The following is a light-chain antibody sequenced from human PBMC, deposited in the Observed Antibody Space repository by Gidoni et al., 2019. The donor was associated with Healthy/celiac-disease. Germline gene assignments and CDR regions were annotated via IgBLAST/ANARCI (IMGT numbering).Light chain of an antibody. Sequence: DIQLTQSPSFLSASVGDRVTITCWASQGISSYLAWYQQKPGKAPKLLIYAASTLQSGVPSRFSGSGSGTEFTLTISSLQPEDFATYYCQQLQPGIFTFGPGTKVDIK. CDR1: QGISSY. J-gene: IGKJ3*01. V-gene: IGKV1-9*01. CDR3: QQLQPGIFT. CDR2: AAS.